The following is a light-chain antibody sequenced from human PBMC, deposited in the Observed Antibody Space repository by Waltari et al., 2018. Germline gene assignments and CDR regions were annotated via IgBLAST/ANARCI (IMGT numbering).Light chain of an antibody. CDR3: AAWDDSLNGFYV. Sequence: EVVMTQSPATLSVSPGERVPLSCRASQSAKTRLAWYQQTPGQAPRPLIYRASTRAAGVPDRFSGSGSGTEFTLTISSLQSEDEGAYYCAAWDDSLNGFYVFGTGT. CDR2: RAS. CDR1: QSAKTR. V-gene: IGKV3D-15*01. J-gene: IGKJ3*01.